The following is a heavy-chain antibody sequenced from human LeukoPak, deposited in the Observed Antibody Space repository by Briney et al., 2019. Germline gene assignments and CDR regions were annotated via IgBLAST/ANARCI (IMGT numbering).Heavy chain of an antibody. D-gene: IGHD2-15*01. CDR2: IEKNGSGK. J-gene: IGHJ5*02. V-gene: IGHV3-7*03. CDR3: TTDRWYSADH. Sequence: GGSLRLSCTVSGFIFSDSWMAWIRQAPGKGLEWVANIEKNGSGKNYVDSVKGRFIISRDDAKNSLFLQMDSLEVEDTAIYYCTTDRWYSADHWGQGTLVTVSS. CDR1: GFIFSDSW.